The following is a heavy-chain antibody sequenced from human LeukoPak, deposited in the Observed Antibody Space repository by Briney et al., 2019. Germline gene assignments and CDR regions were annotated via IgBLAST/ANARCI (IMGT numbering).Heavy chain of an antibody. CDR2: IYSGGST. D-gene: IGHD3-10*01. CDR1: GFTFSSYS. CDR3: ARDSYGSGSYTGRTDY. Sequence: PGGSLRLSCAASGFTFSSYSMNWVRQAPGKGLEWVSVIYSGGSTYYADSVKGRFTISRDNSKNTLYLQMNSLRAEDTAVYYCARDSYGSGSYTGRTDYWGQGTLVTVSS. V-gene: IGHV3-53*01. J-gene: IGHJ4*02.